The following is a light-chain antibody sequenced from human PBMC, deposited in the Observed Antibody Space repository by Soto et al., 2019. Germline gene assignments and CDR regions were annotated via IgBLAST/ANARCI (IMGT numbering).Light chain of an antibody. CDR3: VLYMGSGIPV. CDR1: SGSVSATYY. CDR2: STN. V-gene: IGLV8-61*01. J-gene: IGLJ2*01. Sequence: QTVVTQEPSFSVSPGGTVTLTCALSSGSVSATYYPSWYQQTPGQAPRTLIYSTNTPSSGVPDRFSGSILGNKAALTISGAQADDESDYYCVLYMGSGIPVFGGGTKLTVL.